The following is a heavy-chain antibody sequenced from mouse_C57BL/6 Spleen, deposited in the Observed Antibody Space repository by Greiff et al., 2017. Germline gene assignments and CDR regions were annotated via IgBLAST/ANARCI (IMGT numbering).Heavy chain of an antibody. CDR1: GFTFSNYW. Sequence: EVKVVESGGGLVQPGGSMKLSCVASGFTFSNYWMNWVRQSPEKGLAWVAQIRLKSDNYATHYAESVKGRFTISRDDSKSSVYLQMNNLRAEDTGIYYCTGSTVVSYFDYWGQGTTLTVSS. V-gene: IGHV6-3*01. CDR3: TGSTVVSYFDY. J-gene: IGHJ2*01. CDR2: IRLKSDNYAT. D-gene: IGHD1-1*01.